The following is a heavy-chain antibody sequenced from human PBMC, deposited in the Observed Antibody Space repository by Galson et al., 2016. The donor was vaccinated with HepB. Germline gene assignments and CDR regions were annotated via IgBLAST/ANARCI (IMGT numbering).Heavy chain of an antibody. Sequence: PVKVSCKASGFTFMTSAVHWVRQAPGQRLEWIGWIAVGSGNTNYAWQFQERVTITRDMSTSTVDMELRSLRSEDTAVYYCAADWGVVSTVTTYYYAMDLWGQGTTVTVSS. J-gene: IGHJ6*02. CDR1: GFTFMTSA. D-gene: IGHD4-11*01. CDR2: IAVGSGNT. V-gene: IGHV1-58*01. CDR3: AADWGVVSTVTTYYYAMDL.